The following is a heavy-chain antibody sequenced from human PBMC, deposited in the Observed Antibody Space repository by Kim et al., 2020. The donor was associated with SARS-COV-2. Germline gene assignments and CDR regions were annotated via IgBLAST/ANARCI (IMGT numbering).Heavy chain of an antibody. CDR3: ATVLRFLEWEPYYYYGMDV. CDR1: GGTFSSYT. CDR2: IIPILGIA. D-gene: IGHD3-3*01. J-gene: IGHJ6*02. Sequence: SVKVSCKASGGTFSSYTISWVRQAPGQGLEWMGRIIPILGIANYAQKFQGRVTITADKSTSTAYMELSSLRSEDTAVYYCATVLRFLEWEPYYYYGMDVWSQGTTVTVSS. V-gene: IGHV1-69*02.